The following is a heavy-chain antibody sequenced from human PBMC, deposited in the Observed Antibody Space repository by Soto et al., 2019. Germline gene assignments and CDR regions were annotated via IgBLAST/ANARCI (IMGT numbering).Heavy chain of an antibody. CDR3: AKDLLAAALWFGNWFDP. CDR2: ISGSGGST. V-gene: IGHV3-23*01. D-gene: IGHD6-13*01. Sequence: RLSCAASGFTFSSYAMSWVRQAPGKGLEWVSAISGSGGSTYYADSVKGRFTISRDNSKNTLYLQMNSLRAEDTAVYYCAKDLLAAALWFGNWFDPWGQGTLVTVSS. J-gene: IGHJ5*02. CDR1: GFTFSSYA.